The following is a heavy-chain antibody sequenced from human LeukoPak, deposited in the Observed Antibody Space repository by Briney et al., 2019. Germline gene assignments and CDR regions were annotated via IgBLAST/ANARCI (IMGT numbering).Heavy chain of an antibody. CDR1: GYTFSSYS. V-gene: IGHV3-21*01. Sequence: PGGSLRLSCGASGYTFSSYSMNWVRQAPGKGLEWVSSINSASSYIYYADSVKGRFTISRDNAKDSLSLQMNSLRAEDTGVYYCARGAQIVVAPAAQARPGPSGVDHWGQGTLVTVSS. CDR2: INSASSYI. CDR3: ARGAQIVVAPAAQARPGPSGVDH. D-gene: IGHD2-2*01. J-gene: IGHJ4*02.